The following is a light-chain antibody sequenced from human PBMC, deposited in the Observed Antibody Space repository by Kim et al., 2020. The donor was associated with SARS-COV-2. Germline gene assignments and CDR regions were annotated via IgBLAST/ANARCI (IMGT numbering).Light chain of an antibody. CDR2: STS. V-gene: IGLV7-43*01. CDR1: TGAVTSGYY. CDR3: LLYYGGYYV. Sequence: PGGTVTLTCASSTGAVTSGYYPNWFQQKPGQAPRALISSTSNKHSWTPARFSGSLLGGKAALTLSGVQPEDEAEYYCLLYYGGYYVFGTGTKVTVL. J-gene: IGLJ1*01.